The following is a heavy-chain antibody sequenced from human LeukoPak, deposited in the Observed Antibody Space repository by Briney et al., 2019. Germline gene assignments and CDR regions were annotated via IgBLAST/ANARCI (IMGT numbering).Heavy chain of an antibody. CDR2: IYPGDSDT. V-gene: IGHV5-51*01. D-gene: IGHD3-10*01. CDR1: GYSFTNYW. CDR3: ARRGTSYTAYYFDS. Sequence: GESLKISCQGSGYSFTNYWIAWVRQMPGKGLEWMGMIYPGDSDTRYSPSFQGQVTISADKSISTAYLQWSSLKASDTAMYYCARRGTSYTAYYFDSWGQGTMVTVSS. J-gene: IGHJ4*02.